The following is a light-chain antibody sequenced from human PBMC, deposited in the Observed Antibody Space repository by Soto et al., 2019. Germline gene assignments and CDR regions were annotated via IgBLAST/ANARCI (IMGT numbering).Light chain of an antibody. V-gene: IGKV3-20*01. CDR3: QQYGSSPKT. CDR2: GAS. CDR1: QSVSNK. J-gene: IGKJ1*01. Sequence: EIVLTQSPATLSVSPGERVTLSCRASQSVSNKLAWYQQKPGQAPRLLIYGASSRATGIPDRSSGSGSGTDFTLTTSRLEPEDFAVYYCQQYGSSPKTFGQGTKVDI.